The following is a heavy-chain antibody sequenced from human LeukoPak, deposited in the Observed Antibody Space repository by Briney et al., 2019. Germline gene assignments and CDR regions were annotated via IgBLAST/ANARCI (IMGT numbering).Heavy chain of an antibody. CDR3: VYTLGVPSPIPVH. D-gene: IGHD2-2*02. V-gene: IGHV2-5*01. CDR1: GFSLSNSGGG. J-gene: IGHJ4*02. CDR2: IYWSDDK. Sequence: SGPTLLNLTRTLTLTETFSGFSLSNSGGGGGWIRQPPGEALEWLALIYWSDDKHYSPSLKNRLTITRDTSKDQVVLTMTTLDPVDTATYYCVYTLGVPSPIPVHWGQGTLVTVSS.